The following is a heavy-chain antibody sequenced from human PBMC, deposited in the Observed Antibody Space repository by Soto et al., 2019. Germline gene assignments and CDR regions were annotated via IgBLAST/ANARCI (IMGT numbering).Heavy chain of an antibody. CDR3: ARGGPLRYGGAWNYYFAR. CDR1: GYTFANYA. V-gene: IGHV1-18*04. CDR2: NT. Sequence: QVQLVQSGAEVKAPGASVKISCKTSGYTFANYAVTWVRQAPGQGLEWVGCNTDYAQKFQGTVTMTSDTSTSTAYLELRSLTSDDTAVYYCARGGPLRYGGAWNYYFARCGQGTLVTVSS. D-gene: IGHD1-7*01. J-gene: IGHJ4*02.